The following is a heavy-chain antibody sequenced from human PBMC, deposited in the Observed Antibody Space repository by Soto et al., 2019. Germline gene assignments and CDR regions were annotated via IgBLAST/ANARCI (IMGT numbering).Heavy chain of an antibody. CDR1: GFTFSDYY. V-gene: IGHV3-11*01. J-gene: IGHJ4*02. CDR2: IGTRGNTK. Sequence: GGSLRLSCSTSGFTFSDYYMSWIRQAPGKGLEWVSYIGTRGNTKYYADSVRGRFTISRDNAKNSLYLQMNSLRADDTAVYYCARDGTEYYGEYYDYWGQGIPVTVSS. D-gene: IGHD4-17*01. CDR3: ARDGTEYYGEYYDY.